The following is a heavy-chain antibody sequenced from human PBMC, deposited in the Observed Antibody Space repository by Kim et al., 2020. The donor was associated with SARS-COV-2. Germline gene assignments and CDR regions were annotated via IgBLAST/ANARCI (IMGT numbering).Heavy chain of an antibody. D-gene: IGHD6-13*01. CDR3: ARLGEAAAGLGGFDY. V-gene: IGHV5-10-1*01. J-gene: IGHJ4*02. Sequence: PSFQGHVTISADKSISTAYLQWSSLKASDTAMYYCARLGEAAAGLGGFDYWGQGTLVTVSS.